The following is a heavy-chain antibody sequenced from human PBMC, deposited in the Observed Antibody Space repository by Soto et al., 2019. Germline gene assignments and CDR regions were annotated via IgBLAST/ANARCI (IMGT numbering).Heavy chain of an antibody. Sequence: GGSLRLSCAASGFTFSSYSMNWVRQAPGKGLEWVSYISSSSSTIYYADSVKGRFTISRDNAKNSLYLQMNSLRAEDTAVYYCARETPTWIQQGGPFDYWGQGTLVTVSS. D-gene: IGHD5-18*01. CDR2: ISSSSSTI. J-gene: IGHJ4*02. CDR3: ARETPTWIQQGGPFDY. CDR1: GFTFSSYS. V-gene: IGHV3-48*01.